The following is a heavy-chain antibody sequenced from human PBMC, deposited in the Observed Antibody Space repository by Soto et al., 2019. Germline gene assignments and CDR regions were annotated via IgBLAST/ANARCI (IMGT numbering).Heavy chain of an antibody. CDR2: IKQDGGEK. Sequence: EVQLVESGGGLVQPGGSLRLSCAASGFTFSSDWMSWVRQAPGKGLEWVANIKQDGGEKYYVDSVKGRFTIYRDNAKKAMSLQMNSLRVEDTAVYYWARALPYTAYGVADYWGQGTLVTVSS. CDR3: ARALPYTAYGVADY. J-gene: IGHJ4*02. D-gene: IGHD3-3*01. V-gene: IGHV3-7*05. CDR1: GFTFSSDW.